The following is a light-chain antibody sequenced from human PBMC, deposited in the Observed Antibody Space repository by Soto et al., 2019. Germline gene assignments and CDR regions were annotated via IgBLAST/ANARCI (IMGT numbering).Light chain of an antibody. CDR2: AAS. CDR1: QSISGY. J-gene: IGKJ2*01. CDR3: QQSYSTPYT. Sequence: DIQMTQSPSSLSASVGDRVTITCRASQSISGYLNWYQQKPGKAPKLLIYAASSLQSGVPSRFSGSGFGTDLTLTISSLQPEDFATYYCQQSYSTPYTFGQGTKVDIK. V-gene: IGKV1-39*01.